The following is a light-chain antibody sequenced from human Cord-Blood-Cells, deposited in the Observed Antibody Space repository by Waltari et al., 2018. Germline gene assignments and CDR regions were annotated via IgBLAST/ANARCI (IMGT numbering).Light chain of an antibody. CDR1: SSDVGGYDY. CDR3: CSYAGSYAYV. V-gene: IGLV2-11*01. J-gene: IGLJ1*01. CDR2: EVS. Sequence: QSALTQPRSVSGSPGQSVTLSCPGPSSDVGGYDYLSWYQQHPGKAPNRMIYEVSKRPSGVPDRFSGSKSGNTASLTISGLQAEDEADYYCCSYAGSYAYVFGTGTKVTVL.